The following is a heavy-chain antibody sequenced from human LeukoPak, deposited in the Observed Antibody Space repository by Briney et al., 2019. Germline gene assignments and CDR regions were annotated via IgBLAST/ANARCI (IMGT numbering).Heavy chain of an antibody. V-gene: IGHV3-7*01. CDR1: GFTFSSYW. Sequence: GGSLRLSCAASGFTFSSYWMSWVRQAPGKGLEWVANIKQDGSEKYYVDSVKGRFTISRDNAKNSLYLQMNSLRAEDTAVYYCARDSISYYYDSGGYYTVGIGAFDIWGQGTMVTVSS. J-gene: IGHJ3*02. CDR3: ARDSISYYYDSGGYYTVGIGAFDI. D-gene: IGHD3-22*01. CDR2: IKQDGSEK.